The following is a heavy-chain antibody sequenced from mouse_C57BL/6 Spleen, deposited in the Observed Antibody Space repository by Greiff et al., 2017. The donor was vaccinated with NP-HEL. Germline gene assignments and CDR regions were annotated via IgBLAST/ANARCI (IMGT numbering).Heavy chain of an antibody. J-gene: IGHJ2*01. V-gene: IGHV1-18*01. Sequence: EVKLQESGPELVKPGASVKIPCKASGYTFTDYNMDWVKQSHGKSLEWIGDINPNNGGTIYNQKFKGKATLTVDKSSSTAYMELRSLTSEDTAVYYCARSIYYYGSSRYYFDYWGQGTTLTVSS. CDR2: INPNNGGT. D-gene: IGHD1-1*01. CDR1: GYTFTDYN. CDR3: ARSIYYYGSSRYYFDY.